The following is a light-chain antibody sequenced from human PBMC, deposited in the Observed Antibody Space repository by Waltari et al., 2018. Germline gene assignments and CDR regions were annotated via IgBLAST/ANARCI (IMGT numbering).Light chain of an antibody. CDR2: GAS. CDR3: QQYDISPLT. CDR1: QTVRTTY. J-gene: IGKJ4*01. V-gene: IGKV3-20*01. Sequence: EIVLTQSPGTLSLSPGDSATLSCRASQTVRTTYLAWYQQNPGQAPTPLIYGASSRATGIPDRCSGSGSGTDFSLTISSLEPEDFAVYYCQQYDISPLTFGGGTKVEIK.